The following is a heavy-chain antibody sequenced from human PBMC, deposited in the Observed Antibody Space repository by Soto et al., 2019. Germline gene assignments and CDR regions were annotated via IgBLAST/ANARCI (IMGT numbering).Heavy chain of an antibody. J-gene: IGHJ6*03. CDR1: GGSISSGGYY. D-gene: IGHD3-3*01. V-gene: IGHV4-31*03. Sequence: PSETLSLTCTVSGGSISSGGYYWSWIRQHPGKGLEWIGYIYYSGSTYYNPSLKSRVTISVDTSKNQFSLKLSSVTAADTAVYYCASRVIYDFWSGPVPNYYHMDVWGKGTTVTVSS. CDR3: ASRVIYDFWSGPVPNYYHMDV. CDR2: IYYSGST.